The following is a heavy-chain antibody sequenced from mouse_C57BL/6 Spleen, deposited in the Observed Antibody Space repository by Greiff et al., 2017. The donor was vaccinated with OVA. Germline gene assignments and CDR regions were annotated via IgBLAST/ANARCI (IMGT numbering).Heavy chain of an antibody. Sequence: EVKLMESGPGLVKPSQSLSLTCSVTGYSITSGYYWNWIRQFPGNKLEWMGYISYDGSNNYNPSLKNRISITRDTSKNQFFLKLNSVTTEDTATYYCATQKLWFAYWGQGTLVTVSA. V-gene: IGHV3-6*01. CDR3: ATQKLWFAY. CDR1: GYSITSGYY. J-gene: IGHJ3*01. CDR2: ISYDGSN.